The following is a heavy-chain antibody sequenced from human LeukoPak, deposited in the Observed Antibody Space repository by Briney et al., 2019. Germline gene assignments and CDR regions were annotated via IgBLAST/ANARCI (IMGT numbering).Heavy chain of an antibody. Sequence: GGSLRLSCAASGFIFSRYWMTWVRQAPGKGLEWVANIKPDGSEKKYVDSVKGRFTISRDNAKNSLYLQMSSLRAEDTAVYYCARHSLLGGPGSDRDFWGQGTLVTVSS. J-gene: IGHJ4*02. D-gene: IGHD3-10*01. CDR2: IKPDGSEK. CDR1: GFIFSRYW. CDR3: ARHSLLGGPGSDRDF. V-gene: IGHV3-7*05.